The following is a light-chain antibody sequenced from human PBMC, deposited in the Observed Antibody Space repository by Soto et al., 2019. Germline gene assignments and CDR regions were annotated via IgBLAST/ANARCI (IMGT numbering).Light chain of an antibody. CDR1: SGHNNYA. J-gene: IGLJ1*01. Sequence: QSVLTQSPSASASLGASVKLTCTLSSGHNNYAIAWHQQHPEKGPRYLMRLDSDGSHNKGDGIPDRFSDSSSGAERCLIISGLHSEDEADYYCQTWDAGTLIFGTGTKLTVL. CDR2: LDSDGSH. V-gene: IGLV4-69*02. CDR3: QTWDAGTLI.